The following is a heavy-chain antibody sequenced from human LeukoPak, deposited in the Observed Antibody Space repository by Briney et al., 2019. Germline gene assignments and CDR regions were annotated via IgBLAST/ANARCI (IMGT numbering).Heavy chain of an antibody. J-gene: IGHJ6*02. D-gene: IGHD3-10*01. V-gene: IGHV1-69*04. CDR1: GGTFSIYA. CDR3: ERGLRRYYGEYGMDV. CDR2: IIPILGIA. Sequence: GASVKVSCKASGGTFSIYAISWVRQAPGQGLEWMGRIIPILGIANYAQKFQGRVTITADKSTSTAYMELSSLRSEDTAVYYCERGLRRYYGEYGMDVWGQGTTVTVSS.